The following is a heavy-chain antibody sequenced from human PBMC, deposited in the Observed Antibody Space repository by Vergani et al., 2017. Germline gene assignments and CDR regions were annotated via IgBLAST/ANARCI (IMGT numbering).Heavy chain of an antibody. CDR3: ARDRSEYSYGPAFDY. CDR1: GFTFSSYG. J-gene: IGHJ4*02. V-gene: IGHV3-33*01. CDR2: IWYDGSNK. D-gene: IGHD5-18*01. Sequence: QVQLVESGGGVVQPGRSLRLSCAASGFTFSSYGMHWVRQAPGKGLEWVAVIWYDGSNKYYADSVKGRFTITRDNSKNTLYLQMNSLRAEDTAVYYCARDRSEYSYGPAFDYWGQGTLVTVSS.